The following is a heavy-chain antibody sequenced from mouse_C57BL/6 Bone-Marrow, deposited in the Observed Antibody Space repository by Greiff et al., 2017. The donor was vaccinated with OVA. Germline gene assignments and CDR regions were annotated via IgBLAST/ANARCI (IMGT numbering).Heavy chain of an antibody. CDR1: GFTFSSYG. V-gene: IGHV5-6*01. CDR2: ISSGGSYT. D-gene: IGHD2-13*01. J-gene: IGHJ3*01. Sequence: EVMLVESGGDLVKPGGSLKLSCAASGFTFSSYGMSWVRQTPDKRLEWVATISSGGSYTYYPDSVKGRFTISRDNAKNTLYLQMSSLKSEDTAMYYCARHRGDGDYLMDPWFAYWGQGTLVTVSA. CDR3: ARHRGDGDYLMDPWFAY.